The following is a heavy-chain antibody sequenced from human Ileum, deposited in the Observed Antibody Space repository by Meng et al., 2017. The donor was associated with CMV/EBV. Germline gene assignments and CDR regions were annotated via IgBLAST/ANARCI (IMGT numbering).Heavy chain of an antibody. CDR3: ARDVWGFDY. V-gene: IGHV1-18*01. CDR2: ISAYNGNT. J-gene: IGHJ4*02. D-gene: IGHD7-27*01. CDR1: GYTFTSYG. Sequence: QVQLGQSGAEVKKPGASVKVSCKASGYTFTSYGISWVRQAPGQGLEWMGWISAYNGNTNYAQKLQGRVTMTRDTSTSTVYMEMTSLRSDDTAMYYCARDVWGFDYWGQGTLVTASS.